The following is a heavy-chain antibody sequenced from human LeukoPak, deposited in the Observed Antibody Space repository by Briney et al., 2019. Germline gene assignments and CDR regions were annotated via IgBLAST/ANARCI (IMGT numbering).Heavy chain of an antibody. CDR1: GYTFISYG. CDR3: ARAGDDTSGYYYRY. D-gene: IGHD3-22*01. J-gene: IGHJ4*02. V-gene: IGHV1-18*01. CDR2: ISTYIGNT. Sequence: ASVKASCKASGYTFISYGISWVRQAPGQGLEWMGWISTYIGNTDYAQNLQGRVTMTTDTSTSTAYMELTSLRSDDTAVYYCARAGDDTSGYYYRYWGQGTLVTVSS.